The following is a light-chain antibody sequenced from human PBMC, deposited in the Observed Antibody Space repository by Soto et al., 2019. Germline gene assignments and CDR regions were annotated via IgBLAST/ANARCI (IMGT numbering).Light chain of an antibody. CDR2: GAS. J-gene: IGKJ5*01. V-gene: IGKV3-20*01. CDR3: QQYGSSPSIT. CDR1: QSVSSSY. Sequence: EIVMTQSPATLSVSPGERATLSCRASQSVSSSYLAWYQQKPGQAPRLLIYGASNRATGIPDRFSGSGSGTDFTLTISRLEPEDFAVYYCQQYGSSPSITFGQGTRLEIK.